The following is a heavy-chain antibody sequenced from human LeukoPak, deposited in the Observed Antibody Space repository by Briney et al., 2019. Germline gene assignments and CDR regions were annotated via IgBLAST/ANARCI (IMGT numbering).Heavy chain of an antibody. CDR1: GGTFSSYA. V-gene: IGHV1-69*04. CDR3: ARDSGSSTSCCYYYYYGMDV. J-gene: IGHJ6*02. CDR2: IIPIFGIA. D-gene: IGHD2-2*01. Sequence: SVKVSCKASGGTFSSYAISWVRQAPGQGLEWRGRIIPIFGIANYAQKFQGRVTITADKSTSTAYMELSSLRSEDTAVYYCARDSGSSTSCCYYYYYGMDVWGQGTTVTVSS.